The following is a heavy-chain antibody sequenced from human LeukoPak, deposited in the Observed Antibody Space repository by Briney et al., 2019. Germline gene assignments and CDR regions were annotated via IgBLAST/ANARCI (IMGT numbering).Heavy chain of an antibody. CDR2: ISSSGSTI. CDR3: ARGYERRIMVRGVITYYYYGMDV. Sequence: GGSLRLSCAASGFTFSDYYMSWLRQAPGKGLEWVSYISSSGSTIYYAGSVKGRFTISRDNAKNSLYLQMNSLRAEDTAVYYCARGYERRIMVRGVITYYYYGMDVWGQGTTVTVSS. J-gene: IGHJ6*02. CDR1: GFTFSDYY. V-gene: IGHV3-11*01. D-gene: IGHD3-10*01.